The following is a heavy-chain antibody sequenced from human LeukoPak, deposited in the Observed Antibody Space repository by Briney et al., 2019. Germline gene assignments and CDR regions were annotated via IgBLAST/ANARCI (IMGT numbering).Heavy chain of an antibody. Sequence: GGSLRLSWAASGFTFSSYSMHWVRQAPGKGLEWVAVISYDGSNKYYADSVKGRFTISRDNSKNTLYLQMNSLRAEDTAVYYCAKELYDSSGYYFYYWGQGTLVTVSS. D-gene: IGHD3-22*01. CDR3: AKELYDSSGYYFYY. CDR1: GFTFSSYS. J-gene: IGHJ4*02. CDR2: ISYDGSNK. V-gene: IGHV3-30*18.